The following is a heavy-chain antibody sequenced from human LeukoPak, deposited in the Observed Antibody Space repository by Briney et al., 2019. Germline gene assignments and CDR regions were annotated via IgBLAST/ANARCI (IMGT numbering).Heavy chain of an antibody. CDR2: ISWNSGSI. CDR3: AKASRVVDYFDY. D-gene: IGHD2-2*01. CDR1: GFTFDDYA. Sequence: PGRSLRLSCAASGFTFDDYAMHWVRQAPGKGLEWVSGISWNSGSIGYTDSVKGRFTISGDNAKNSLYLQMNSLRPEDTALYYCAKASRVVDYFDYWGQGTLVTVSS. V-gene: IGHV3-9*01. J-gene: IGHJ4*02.